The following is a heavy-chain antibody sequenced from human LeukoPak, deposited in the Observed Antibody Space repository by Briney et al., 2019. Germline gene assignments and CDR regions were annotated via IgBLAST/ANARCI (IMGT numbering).Heavy chain of an antibody. CDR2: TYYRSKWYN. D-gene: IGHD3-3*01. V-gene: IGHV6-1*01. CDR3: AREERITIFGVVIHYFDY. J-gene: IGHJ4*02. Sequence: SQTLSLTCAISGDSVSSNSAAWNWIRQSPSRGLEWLGRTYYRSKWYNDYAVSVKSRITINPDTSKNQFSLQLISVTPEDTAVYYCAREERITIFGVVIHYFDYWGQGTLVTVSS. CDR1: GDSVSSNSAA.